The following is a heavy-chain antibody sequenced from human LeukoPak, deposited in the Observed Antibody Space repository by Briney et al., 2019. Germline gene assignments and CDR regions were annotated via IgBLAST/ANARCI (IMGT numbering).Heavy chain of an antibody. CDR3: ARDRQLWYPTPSYYFDY. CDR2: ISSSGSTI. Sequence: PGGSLRLSCAASGFTFSSYSMNWVRQAPGKGLEWVSYISSSGSTIYYADSVKGRFTISRDNAKNSLYLQMNSLRAEDTAVYYCARDRQLWYPTPSYYFDYWGQGTLVTVSS. D-gene: IGHD5-18*01. J-gene: IGHJ4*02. V-gene: IGHV3-48*04. CDR1: GFTFSSYS.